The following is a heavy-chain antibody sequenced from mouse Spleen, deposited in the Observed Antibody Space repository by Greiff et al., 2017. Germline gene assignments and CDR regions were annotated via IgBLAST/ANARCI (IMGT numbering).Heavy chain of an antibody. CDR1: GFNFNNTY. D-gene: IGHD1-2*01. J-gene: IGHJ3*01. V-gene: IGHV14-3*01. CDR2: IDPANGNT. CDR3: ARSDRITAAFAY. Sequence: VQLQQSGAELVRPGASVKLSCTASGFNFNNTYMHWVKQRPEQGLEWIGRIDPANGNTKYTPKFQGKATITADKSSNTAYLQLSSLTSEDTAVYYCARSDRITAAFAYWGQGTLVTVSA.